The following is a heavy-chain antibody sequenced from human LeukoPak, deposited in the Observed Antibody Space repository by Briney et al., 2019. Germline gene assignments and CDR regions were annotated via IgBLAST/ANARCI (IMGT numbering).Heavy chain of an antibody. V-gene: IGHV4-34*01. J-gene: IGHJ4*02. CDR1: GGSFSGYY. Sequence: PSETLSLTCAVYGGSFSGYYWSWIRQPPGKGLEWIGEINHSGSTNYNPSLKSRVTISVDTSKNQFSLKLSSVTAADTAVYYCARSGTGSYGGYDYWGQGTLVTVSS. D-gene: IGHD3-10*01. CDR3: ARSGTGSYGGYDY. CDR2: INHSGST.